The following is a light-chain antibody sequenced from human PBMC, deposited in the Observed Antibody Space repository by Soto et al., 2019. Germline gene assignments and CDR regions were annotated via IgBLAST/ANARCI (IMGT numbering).Light chain of an antibody. V-gene: IGKV3-11*01. CDR3: QQRSNWPYT. CDR2: DTS. CDR1: QTINSY. Sequence: EIVLTQSPATLYFSPGERATLSCRASQTINSYLVWYQQKPGQAPRLLIFDTSNRATGIPARFTGSVSGTDFTDFTLTISSLEPEDFAVYFCQQRSNWPYTFGQGTKLEIK. J-gene: IGKJ2*01.